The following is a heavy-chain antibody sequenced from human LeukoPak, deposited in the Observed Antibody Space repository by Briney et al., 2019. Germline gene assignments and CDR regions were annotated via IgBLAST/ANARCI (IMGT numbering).Heavy chain of an antibody. D-gene: IGHD6-6*01. CDR2: INWNGGST. Sequence: GGSLRLSCAVSGFTFTKYWMTWVRQAPGKGLEWVSGINWNGGSTGYADSVKGRFTISRDNAKNSLYLQMNSLRAEDTALYYCARRAARGWFDPWGQGTLVTVSS. CDR3: ARRAARGWFDP. J-gene: IGHJ5*02. CDR1: GFTFTKYW. V-gene: IGHV3-20*04.